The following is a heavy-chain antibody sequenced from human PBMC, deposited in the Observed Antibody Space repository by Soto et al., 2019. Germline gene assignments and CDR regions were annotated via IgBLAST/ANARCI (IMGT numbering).Heavy chain of an antibody. V-gene: IGHV3-43*01. Sequence: GGSLRLSCAASGFTFDDYTMHWVRQAPGKGLEWVSLISWDGGSTYYADSVKGRFTISRDNSKNSLYLQMNSLRTEDTALYCCAKDIGTWGMDVWGQGTTVTVSS. J-gene: IGHJ6*02. CDR2: ISWDGGST. CDR3: AKDIGTWGMDV. CDR1: GFTFDDYT. D-gene: IGHD1-1*01.